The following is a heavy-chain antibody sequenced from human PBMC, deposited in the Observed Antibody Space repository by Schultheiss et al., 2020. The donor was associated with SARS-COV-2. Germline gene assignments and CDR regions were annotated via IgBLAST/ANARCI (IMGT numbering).Heavy chain of an antibody. J-gene: IGHJ4*02. CDR1: GFTFSDYY. CDR3: AREDDYGDYRLSY. D-gene: IGHD4-17*01. Sequence: GESLKISCAASGFTFSDYYMSWIRQAPGKGLECVSYISSSGSTIYYADSVKGRFTISRDNAKNSLYLQMNSLRAEDTAVYYCAREDDYGDYRLSYWGQGTLVTVSS. CDR2: ISSSGSTI. V-gene: IGHV3-11*01.